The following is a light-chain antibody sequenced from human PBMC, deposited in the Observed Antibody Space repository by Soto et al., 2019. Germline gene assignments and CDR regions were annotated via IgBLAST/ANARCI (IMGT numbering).Light chain of an antibody. CDR1: SPNIGSKT. CDR2: SDN. J-gene: IGLJ2*01. Sequence: QSVLTQPPSASGTPGQRVTISCSGSSPNIGSKTVKWYQQIPGTAPKLLIYSDNQRPSGVPDRFSGSKSGTSASLAISGLQSEDEADYYCSAWDDSLNGLVFGGGTKLTVL. CDR3: SAWDDSLNGLV. V-gene: IGLV1-44*01.